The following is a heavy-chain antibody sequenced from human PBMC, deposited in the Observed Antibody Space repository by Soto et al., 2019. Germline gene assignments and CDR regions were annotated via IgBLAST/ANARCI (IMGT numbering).Heavy chain of an antibody. CDR2: INTYNGMT. CDR3: AKSPRGEMATD. D-gene: IGHD5-12*01. CDR1: GYTFINYH. J-gene: IGHJ4*02. V-gene: IGHV1-18*01. Sequence: QVQLVQSGGEVKKPGASVTVSCKASGYTFINYHITWVRQAPGQGLEWMAWINTYNGMTDYAQRFQGRVTMTRDTSTSTAYMELRNLGSDGTAVYFCAKSPRGEMATDWGQGTLVPVSS.